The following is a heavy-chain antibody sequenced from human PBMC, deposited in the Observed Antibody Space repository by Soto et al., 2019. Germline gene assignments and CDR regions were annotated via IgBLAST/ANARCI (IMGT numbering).Heavy chain of an antibody. CDR1: GFTFRSYA. Sequence: QVQLVESGGGVVQPGRSLRISCAPSGFTFRSYAMHWVRQGPGNGLEWVAVIAYDGSNKYYADSVKGRFTISRDNTKNAVYLQMNSLRGADTAVYYCARDPSDNNGGHDVGYYGMDVWGQGTTVSVSS. CDR3: ARDPSDNNGGHDVGYYGMDV. CDR2: IAYDGSNK. D-gene: IGHD2-8*01. J-gene: IGHJ6*02. V-gene: IGHV3-30*03.